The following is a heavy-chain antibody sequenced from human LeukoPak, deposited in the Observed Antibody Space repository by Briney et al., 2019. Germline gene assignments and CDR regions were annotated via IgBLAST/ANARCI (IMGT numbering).Heavy chain of an antibody. Sequence: GGSLRLSCAASGFASSSYSMSWVREAPGKGLEWVSAFCVGGTSTLYADSVQGRFTTSRDNSKNTLYLQMNSLRAEDTAIYYCAKILFAGGNEYFQHWGQGTLVTVSS. CDR3: AKILFAGGNEYFQH. CDR1: GFASSSYS. CDR2: FCVGGTST. V-gene: IGHV3-23*01. D-gene: IGHD4-23*01. J-gene: IGHJ1*01.